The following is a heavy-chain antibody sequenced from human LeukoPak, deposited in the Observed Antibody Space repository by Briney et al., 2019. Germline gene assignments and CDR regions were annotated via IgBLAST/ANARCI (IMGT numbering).Heavy chain of an antibody. CDR1: GGSFSGYY. J-gene: IGHJ4*02. CDR2: INHSGST. D-gene: IGHD6-13*01. Sequence: SETLSLTCAAYGGSFSGYYWSWIRQPPGKGLEWIGEINHSGSTNYNPSLKSRVTISVDTSKNQFSLKLSSVTAADTAVYYCARGGYSSSWYAPAPHLTRFDYWGQGTLVTVSS. CDR3: ARGGYSSSWYAPAPHLTRFDY. V-gene: IGHV4-34*01.